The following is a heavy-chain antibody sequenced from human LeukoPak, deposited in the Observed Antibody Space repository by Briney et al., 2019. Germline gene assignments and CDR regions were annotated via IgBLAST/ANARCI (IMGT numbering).Heavy chain of an antibody. V-gene: IGHV1-2*06. CDR3: ARGNRITMIVVVITSADY. CDR1: GYTFTGYY. J-gene: IGHJ4*02. D-gene: IGHD3-22*01. Sequence: ASVKVSCKASGYTFTGYYMHWVRQAPGQGLEWMGRINPNSGGTNYAQKFQGRVTMTRDTSISTAYMELSRLRSDDTAVYYCARGNRITMIVVVITSADYWGQGTLVTVSS. CDR2: INPNSGGT.